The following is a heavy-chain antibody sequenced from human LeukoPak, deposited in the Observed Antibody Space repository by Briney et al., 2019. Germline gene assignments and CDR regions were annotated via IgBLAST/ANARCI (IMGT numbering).Heavy chain of an antibody. D-gene: IGHD2-15*01. CDR3: ARACTPAGSCYLWNAFDI. CDR2: IYYNGNT. V-gene: IGHV4-39*07. CDR1: GGSISSSSYY. J-gene: IGHJ3*02. Sequence: SETLSLTCTVSGGSISSSSYYWGWIRQPPGKGLEWIGSIYYNGNTYYNPSLKSRVTISVDTSKNQFSLKLSSVTAADTAVYYCARACTPAGSCYLWNAFDIWGQGTMVTVSS.